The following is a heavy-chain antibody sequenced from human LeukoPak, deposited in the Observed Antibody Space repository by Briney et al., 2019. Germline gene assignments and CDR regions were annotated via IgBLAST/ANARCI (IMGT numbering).Heavy chain of an antibody. CDR1: GGSISGHY. CDR3: ARLITGTTTAFDI. D-gene: IGHD1-7*01. Sequence: PSETLSLTCTLSGGSISGHYWSWIRQPAGKGLEWIGRVYTSGSTHSNPSLKSRVTMSVDTSKNQFSLKLRSVAAADTAVYYCARLITGTTTAFDIWGQGTMVTVSS. CDR2: VYTSGST. V-gene: IGHV4-4*07. J-gene: IGHJ3*02.